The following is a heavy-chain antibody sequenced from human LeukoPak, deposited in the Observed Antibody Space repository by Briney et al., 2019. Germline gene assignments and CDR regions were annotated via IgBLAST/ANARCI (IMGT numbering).Heavy chain of an antibody. D-gene: IGHD2-21*02. CDR3: AREQLLFEGSVNYYYYMDV. J-gene: IGHJ6*03. CDR1: GGSISSSSYY. Sequence: SETLSLTCTVSGGSISSSSYYWGWIRQPPGKGLEWIGSIYYSGSTYYNPSLKSRVTISVDTSKNQFSLKLSSVTAADTAVYYCAREQLLFEGSVNYYYYMDVWGKGTTVTVSS. CDR2: IYYSGST. V-gene: IGHV4-39*07.